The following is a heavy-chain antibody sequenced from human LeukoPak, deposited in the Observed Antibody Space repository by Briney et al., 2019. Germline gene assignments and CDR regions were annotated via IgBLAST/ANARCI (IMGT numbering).Heavy chain of an antibody. Sequence: GGSLRLSCAASGFTLSIYDMSWVRQAPGKGLECVSSINRGVGSTSTYYADSVKGRLTISRDNSKNTLYLQMNSLRVEDTAIYYCAKHYDFWNGHFDYWGQGTLVTVSS. J-gene: IGHJ4*02. CDR2: INRGVGSTST. V-gene: IGHV3-23*01. CDR1: GFTLSIYD. D-gene: IGHD3-3*01. CDR3: AKHYDFWNGHFDY.